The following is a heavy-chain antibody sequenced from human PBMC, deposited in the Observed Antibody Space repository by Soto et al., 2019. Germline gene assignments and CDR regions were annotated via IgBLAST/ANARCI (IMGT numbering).Heavy chain of an antibody. Sequence: SETLSLTCTVSGGSISSGEYYLSWIRQPPGKGLEWIGYIYYSGSTYYNPSLKSRVTISVDTSKNQFSLKLSSVTAADTAVYYCARVWLLGNFDYWGQGTLVTVSS. J-gene: IGHJ4*02. D-gene: IGHD2-2*03. CDR1: GGSISSGEYY. V-gene: IGHV4-30-4*01. CDR2: IYYSGST. CDR3: ARVWLLGNFDY.